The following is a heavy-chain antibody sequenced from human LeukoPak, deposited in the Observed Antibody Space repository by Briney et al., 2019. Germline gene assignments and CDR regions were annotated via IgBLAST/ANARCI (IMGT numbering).Heavy chain of an antibody. CDR3: ATVWFGDPPLDI. D-gene: IGHD3-10*01. CDR1: GFTVSSNY. CDR2: ISSSSSYI. Sequence: GGSLRLSCAASGFTVSSNYMSWIRQAPGKGLEWVSYISSSSSYIYYADSVKGRFTISRDNAKNSLYLQMNSLRAEDTAVYYCATVWFGDPPLDIWGQGTMVTVSS. J-gene: IGHJ3*02. V-gene: IGHV3-21*05.